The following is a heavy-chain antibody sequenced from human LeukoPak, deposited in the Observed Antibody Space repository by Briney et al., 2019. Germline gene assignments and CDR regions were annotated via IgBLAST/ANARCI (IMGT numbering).Heavy chain of an antibody. J-gene: IGHJ6*03. CDR3: ARDYSSSWYGHYYYMDV. V-gene: IGHV4-38-2*02. CDR1: GYSISSGCY. CDR2: IYHSGST. D-gene: IGHD6-13*01. Sequence: SETLSLTCTVSGYSISSGCYGGWIRQPPGKGLEWIGSIYHSGSTYYNPSLKSRVTISVDTSKNQFSLKLSSVTAADTAVYYCARDYSSSWYGHYYYMDVWGKGTTVTVSS.